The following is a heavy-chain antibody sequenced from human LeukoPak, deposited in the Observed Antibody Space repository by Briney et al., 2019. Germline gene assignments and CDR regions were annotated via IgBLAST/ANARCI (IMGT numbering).Heavy chain of an antibody. D-gene: IGHD5-18*01. CDR2: IIPIFGTA. J-gene: IGHJ4*02. CDR3: ARSRYSYGSYYFDY. V-gene: IGHV1-69*19. Sequence: GASVKVSCKASGGTFSSYAISWVRQAPGQGLEWMGGIIPIFGTANYAQEFQGRVTITADESTSTAYMELSSLRSEDTAVYYYARSRYSYGSYYFDYWGQGTLVTVSS. CDR1: GGTFSSYA.